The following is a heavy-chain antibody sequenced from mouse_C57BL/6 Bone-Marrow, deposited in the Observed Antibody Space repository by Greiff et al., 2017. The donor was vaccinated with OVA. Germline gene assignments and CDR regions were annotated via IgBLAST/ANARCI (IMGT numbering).Heavy chain of an antibody. Sequence: EVQLQQSGPELVKPGASVKISCKASGYSFTGYYMNWVKQSPEKSLEWIGEINPSTGGTTYNQKFKAKATLTVDKSSSTAYMQLKSLTSEDSAVDYCARGFYGNYEGYWGQGTTLTVSS. CDR3: ARGFYGNYEGY. V-gene: IGHV1-42*01. J-gene: IGHJ2*01. CDR2: INPSTGGT. D-gene: IGHD2-1*01. CDR1: GYSFTGYY.